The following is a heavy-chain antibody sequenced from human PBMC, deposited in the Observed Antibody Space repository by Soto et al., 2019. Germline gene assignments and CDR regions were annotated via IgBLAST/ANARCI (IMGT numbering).Heavy chain of an antibody. CDR1: GFTFDDYA. V-gene: IGHV3-9*01. CDR2: ISWNSGSI. CDR3: AKDIRVDIAVAGFDY. J-gene: IGHJ4*02. Sequence: EVQLVESGGGLVQPGRSLRLSCAASGFTFDDYAMHWVRQAPGKGLEWVSGISWNSGSIGYADSVKGRFTISRDNAKNSLYLQMNSLRAEDTAVYYCAKDIRVDIAVAGFDYWGQGTLVTVSS. D-gene: IGHD6-19*01.